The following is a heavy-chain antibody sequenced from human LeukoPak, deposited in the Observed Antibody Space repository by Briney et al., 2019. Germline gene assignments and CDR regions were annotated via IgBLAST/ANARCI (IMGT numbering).Heavy chain of an antibody. V-gene: IGHV4-61*01. CDR2: IYYSGST. D-gene: IGHD6-19*01. CDR1: GGSVSSGSYY. CDR3: ARPPPGQWLLLDY. Sequence: PSETLSLTCTVSGGSVSSGSYYWSWIRQPPGKGLEWIGYIYYSGSTNYNPSLKSRVTISVDTSKNQFSLKLSSVTAADTAVYYFARPPPGQWLLLDYWGQGTPVTVPP. J-gene: IGHJ4*02.